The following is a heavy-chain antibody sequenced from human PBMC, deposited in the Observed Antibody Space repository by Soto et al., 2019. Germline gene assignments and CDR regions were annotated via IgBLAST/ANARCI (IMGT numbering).Heavy chain of an antibody. CDR1: GGSISSYY. CDR3: ARRWGRTFGY. J-gene: IGHJ4*02. CDR2: IYYSGST. D-gene: IGHD7-27*01. V-gene: IGHV4-59*08. Sequence: SETLSLTCTVSGGSISSYYWSWIRQPPGKGLEWIGYIYYSGSTNYNPSLKSRVTISVDTSKNQFSLKLSSVTAADMAVYYCARRWGRTFGYWGQGTLVTVSS.